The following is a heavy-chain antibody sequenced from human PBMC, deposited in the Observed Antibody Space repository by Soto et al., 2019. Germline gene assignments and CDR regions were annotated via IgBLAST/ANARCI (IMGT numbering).Heavy chain of an antibody. CDR2: IIPIFGTA. V-gene: IGHV1-69*13. J-gene: IGHJ1*01. CDR3: ARDIGTQYSSGWEYFQH. Sequence: SVKVSCKAPGGTFSSYAISWVRQAPGQGLEWMGGIIPIFGTANYAQKFQGRVTITADESTSTAYMELRSLRSDDTAVYYCARDIGTQYSSGWEYFQHWGQGTLVTVSS. CDR1: GGTFSSYA. D-gene: IGHD6-19*01.